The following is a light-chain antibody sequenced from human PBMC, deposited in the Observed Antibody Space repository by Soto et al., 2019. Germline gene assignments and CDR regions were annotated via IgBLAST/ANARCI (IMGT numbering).Light chain of an antibody. CDR2: DVF. V-gene: IGKV1-5*01. CDR3: QQYTSYWT. J-gene: IGKJ1*01. Sequence: DIQMTQSPSSLSASVGDRVTITCRASQSITYWLAWYQQKPGRAPKLLIYDVFNLQSGVPSRFSGSGSGTEFTLTISSLQPDDYATYYCQQYTSYWTFGQGTKVDIK. CDR1: QSITYW.